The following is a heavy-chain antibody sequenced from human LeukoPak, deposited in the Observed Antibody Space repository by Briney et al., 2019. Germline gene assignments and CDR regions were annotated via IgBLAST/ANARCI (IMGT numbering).Heavy chain of an antibody. V-gene: IGHV3-21*01. J-gene: IGHJ4*02. Sequence: GGSLRLSCAAPGFTFSNYNMNWVRQAPGKSLEWVSSITSTSTYTLYADSVKGRFIISRDNAENSLYLEMHSLRAEDTAVYYCARDDPYYYDSSGYCDYWGQGTLVTVSS. CDR3: ARDDPYYYDSSGYCDY. CDR1: GFTFSNYN. D-gene: IGHD3-22*01. CDR2: ITSTSTYT.